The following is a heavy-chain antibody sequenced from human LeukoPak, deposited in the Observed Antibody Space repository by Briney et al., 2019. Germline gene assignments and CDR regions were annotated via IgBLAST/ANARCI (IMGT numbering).Heavy chain of an antibody. CDR2: IIPILGIA. CDR3: AREAGEFHY. Sequence: SVKVSYTASGGTFSSYTLSWVRQAPGQGLEWMGRIIPILGIANYAQKFQGRVTITADKSTSTGYMELSSLRSEDTAVYYCAREAGEFHYWGQGTLVTVSS. CDR1: GGTFSSYT. V-gene: IGHV1-69*04. D-gene: IGHD3-16*01. J-gene: IGHJ4*02.